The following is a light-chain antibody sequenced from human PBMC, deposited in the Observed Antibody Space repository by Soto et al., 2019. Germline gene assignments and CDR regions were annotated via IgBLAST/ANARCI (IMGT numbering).Light chain of an antibody. J-gene: IGLJ2*01. CDR3: QAWDSSTYVV. CDR1: KLGDTY. CDR2: QDS. V-gene: IGLV3-1*01. Sequence: SYELTQPPSVSVSPGQTASITCSGDKLGDTYACWYQQKPGQSPVLVIYQDSKRPSGMPERFSGSNSGNTATLTICGTQAMDEADYYCQAWDSSTYVVFGGGTKLTVL.